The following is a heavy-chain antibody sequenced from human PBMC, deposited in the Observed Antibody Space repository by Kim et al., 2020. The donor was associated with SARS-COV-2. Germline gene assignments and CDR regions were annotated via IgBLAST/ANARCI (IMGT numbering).Heavy chain of an antibody. D-gene: IGHD6-19*01. CDR3: ARAEGKYSSGWYEFY. J-gene: IGHJ4*02. V-gene: IGHV1-46*01. Sequence: QKFQGRVTMTRDTSTSTVYMELSSLRSEDTAVYYCARAEGKYSSGWYEFYWGQGTLVTVSS.